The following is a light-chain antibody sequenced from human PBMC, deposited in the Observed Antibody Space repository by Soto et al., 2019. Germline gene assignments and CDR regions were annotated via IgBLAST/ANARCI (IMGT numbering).Light chain of an antibody. J-gene: IGKJ4*01. V-gene: IGKV2-30*01. CDR3: MQGSHWPLT. Sequence: DGVLTQSPLSLPVTLGRPASSSCRSSQSLVYSDGNTYLTWFQQRPGQSPRRLLFEVSQRHSGVPDRFSGSGSGTDFTLKISRVEAEDVGVYYCMQGSHWPLTVGGGTKVDSK. CDR1: QSLVYSDGNTY. CDR2: EVS.